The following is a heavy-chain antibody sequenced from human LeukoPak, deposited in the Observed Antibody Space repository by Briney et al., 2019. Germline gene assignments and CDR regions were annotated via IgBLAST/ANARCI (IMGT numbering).Heavy chain of an antibody. Sequence: GASLRLSCAASGFTFSSYAMSWVRQAPGKGLEWVPAISGSGGSTYYADPVKGRFTISRDNSKNTLYLQMNSLRAEDTAVYYCAKAESPFGELLFFDYWGQGALVTVSS. J-gene: IGHJ4*02. CDR3: AKAESPFGELLFFDY. D-gene: IGHD3-10*01. CDR2: ISGSGGST. V-gene: IGHV3-23*01. CDR1: GFTFSSYA.